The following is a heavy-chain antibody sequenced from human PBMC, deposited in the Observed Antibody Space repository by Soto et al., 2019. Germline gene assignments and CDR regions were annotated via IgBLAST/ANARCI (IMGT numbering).Heavy chain of an antibody. Sequence: QVQLLESGPGLVKPSQTLSLTCTVSGGSISSGGYCWSWVRQHPGKGLEWIGNINDSGSIYSNPSLKSRVTISVDTSKNQFSLRLSSVTAADTAVYFCARDPAYYGSGSYYDGRAYYYGMDVCGHGTTVTVSS. V-gene: IGHV4-31*03. J-gene: IGHJ6*02. CDR1: GGSISSGGYC. D-gene: IGHD3-10*01. CDR2: INDSGSI. CDR3: ARDPAYYGSGSYYDGRAYYYGMDV.